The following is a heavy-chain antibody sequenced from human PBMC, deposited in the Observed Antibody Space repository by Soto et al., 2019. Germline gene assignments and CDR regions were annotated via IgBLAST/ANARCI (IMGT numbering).Heavy chain of an antibody. CDR2: ISYDGSNK. V-gene: IGHV3-30*18. Sequence: HPGGSLRLSCAASGFTFSSYGMHWVRQAPGKGLEWVAVISYDGSNKYYADSVKGRFTISRDNSKNTLYLQMNSLRAEDTAVYYCAKGVYLDYWGQGTLVTVSS. J-gene: IGHJ4*02. CDR3: AKGVYLDY. CDR1: GFTFSSYG.